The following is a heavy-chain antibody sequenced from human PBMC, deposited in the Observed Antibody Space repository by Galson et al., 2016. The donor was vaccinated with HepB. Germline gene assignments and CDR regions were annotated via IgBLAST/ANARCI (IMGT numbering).Heavy chain of an antibody. CDR2: ISSSSSYT. J-gene: IGHJ5*02. Sequence: SLRLSCAASGFTFSDYYMNWIRQAPGKGLEWVSYISSSSSYTNYADSVKGRFTISRDNAKNALYLQMNSLRAEDTALYYCARGGLSVVRGRNWFDPWGQGTLVTVSS. CDR3: ARGGLSVVRGRNWFDP. CDR1: GFTFSDYY. D-gene: IGHD3-10*01. V-gene: IGHV3-11*06.